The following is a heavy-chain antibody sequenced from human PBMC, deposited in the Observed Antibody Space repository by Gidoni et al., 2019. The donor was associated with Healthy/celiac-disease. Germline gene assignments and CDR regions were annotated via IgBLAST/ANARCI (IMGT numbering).Heavy chain of an antibody. D-gene: IGHD3-3*01. Sequence: QVQLVQPGAEVKKPGASVKVSCKAPGYTFTSSDINWVRQDTGQGLEGMGWMNPNSGNTGYAQKFQGRVNMTRNTSISTAYMELSSLRSEDTAVYYCARGLVGPLYDFWSGYYTEWMGGLYYYYGMDVWGQGTTVTVSS. CDR1: GYTFTSSD. CDR3: ARGLVGPLYDFWSGYYTEWMGGLYYYYGMDV. J-gene: IGHJ6*02. CDR2: MNPNSGNT. V-gene: IGHV1-8*01.